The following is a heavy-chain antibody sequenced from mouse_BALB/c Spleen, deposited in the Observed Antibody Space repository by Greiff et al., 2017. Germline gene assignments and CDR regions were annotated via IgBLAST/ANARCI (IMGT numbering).Heavy chain of an antibody. D-gene: IGHD1-1*01. Sequence: QVQLQQSGAELVRPGVSVKISCKGSGYTFTDYAMHWVKQSHAKSLEWIGVISTYYGDASYNQKFKGKATMTVDKSSSTAYMELARLTSEDSAIYYCARGLLRSPMDYWGQGTSVTVSS. J-gene: IGHJ4*01. CDR3: ARGLLRSPMDY. CDR1: GYTFTDYA. V-gene: IGHV1S137*01. CDR2: ISTYYGDA.